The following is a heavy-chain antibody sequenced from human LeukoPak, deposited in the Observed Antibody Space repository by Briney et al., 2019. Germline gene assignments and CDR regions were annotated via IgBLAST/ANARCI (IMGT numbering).Heavy chain of an antibody. Sequence: GGSLRLSCAASGFTVSSNYMSWVRQAPGKGLEWVSAISGSGGSTYYADSVKGRFTISRDNSKNTLYLQMNSLRAEDTAVYYCAKSGSGSHLIYGMDVWGQGTTVTVSS. D-gene: IGHD3-10*01. CDR2: ISGSGGST. CDR1: GFTVSSNY. V-gene: IGHV3-23*01. J-gene: IGHJ6*02. CDR3: AKSGSGSHLIYGMDV.